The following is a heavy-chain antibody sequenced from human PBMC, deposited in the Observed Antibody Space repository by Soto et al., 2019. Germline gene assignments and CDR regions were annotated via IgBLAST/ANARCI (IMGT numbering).Heavy chain of an antibody. CDR2: INHSGST. D-gene: IGHD2-2*01. J-gene: IGHJ5*02. V-gene: IGHV4-34*01. Sequence: QVQLQQWGAGLLKPSETLSLTCAVYGGSFSGYYWSWIRQPPGKGLEWIGEINHSGSTNYNPSFKSRVTISVDTSKNQFSLKLSSVTAADTAVYYCARGAATIVVVPAAMCWFDPWGQGTLVTVSS. CDR1: GGSFSGYY. CDR3: ARGAATIVVVPAAMCWFDP.